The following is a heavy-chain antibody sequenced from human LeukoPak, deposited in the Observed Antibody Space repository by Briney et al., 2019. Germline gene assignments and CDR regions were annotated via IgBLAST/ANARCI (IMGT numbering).Heavy chain of an antibody. V-gene: IGHV3-21*01. D-gene: IGHD2-21*02. CDR1: GFTFSSYS. Sequence: GGSPRLSCAASGFTFSSYSMNWVRQAPGKGLEWVSSISSSSSYIYYADSVKGRFTISRDNAKNSLYLQMNSLRAEDTAVYYCARGHIVVVTAHFDYWGQGTLVTVSS. CDR3: ARGHIVVVTAHFDY. CDR2: ISSSSSYI. J-gene: IGHJ4*02.